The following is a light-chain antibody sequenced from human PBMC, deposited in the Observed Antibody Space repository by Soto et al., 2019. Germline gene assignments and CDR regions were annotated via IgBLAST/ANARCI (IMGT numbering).Light chain of an antibody. J-gene: IGKJ2*03. CDR3: QHYYSTPYS. V-gene: IGKV4-1*01. CDR2: WAS. Sequence: ILMTQSPDSLAVSLGERATINCKSSQSVLSSSNNKNYLAWYQQKPGQPPKLLFYWASTRESGVPDRFSGSGSGTDFTLTISSLQAEDVAVYYCQHYYSTPYSFGQGTKLEIK. CDR1: QSVLSSSNNKNY.